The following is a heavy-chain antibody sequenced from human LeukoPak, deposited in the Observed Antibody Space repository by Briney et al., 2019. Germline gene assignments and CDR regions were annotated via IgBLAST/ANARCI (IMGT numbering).Heavy chain of an antibody. CDR1: GYTFTSYD. J-gene: IGHJ6*03. D-gene: IGHD6-13*01. CDR3: ARGVTAAGDYYYYYYMDV. Sequence: ASVKVSCKASGYTFTSYDINWVRQATGQGLEWMGWMNPNSGNTGYAQKFQGRVTMTRNTPISTAYMELSSLRSEDTAVYYCARGVTAAGDYYYYYYMDVWGKGTTVTASS. V-gene: IGHV1-8*01. CDR2: MNPNSGNT.